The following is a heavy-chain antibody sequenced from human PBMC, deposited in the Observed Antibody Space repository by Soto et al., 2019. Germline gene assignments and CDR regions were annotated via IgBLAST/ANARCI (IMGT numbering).Heavy chain of an antibody. CDR3: ARGGPIPIDAFDI. Sequence: SVNVSCKASGDTFSTYAISWVRQAPGQGLEWMGGIIPIFDTSHYAQKFQDRVTITADKSTSTAYMELSSLRSEDTAVYYCARGGPIPIDAFDIWGQGTVVTVSS. D-gene: IGHD3-16*01. CDR1: GDTFSTYA. J-gene: IGHJ3*02. CDR2: IIPIFDTS. V-gene: IGHV1-69*06.